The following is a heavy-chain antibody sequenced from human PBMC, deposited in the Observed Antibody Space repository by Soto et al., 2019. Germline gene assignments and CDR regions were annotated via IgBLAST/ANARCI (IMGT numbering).Heavy chain of an antibody. CDR3: ARGGHVVVVTAALDY. Sequence: QVQLMQSGAEVKKPGASVKVSCKASGDTFTDYYIHWVRQAPGQGLEWMGTVNPSGGHTTYAQHFLGRVNMTRGTATSTLYMELTSLRSEDTAVYYCARGGHVVVVTAALDYWGQGTLVTVSS. CDR1: GDTFTDYY. CDR2: VNPSGGHT. J-gene: IGHJ4*02. V-gene: IGHV1-46*01. D-gene: IGHD2-21*02.